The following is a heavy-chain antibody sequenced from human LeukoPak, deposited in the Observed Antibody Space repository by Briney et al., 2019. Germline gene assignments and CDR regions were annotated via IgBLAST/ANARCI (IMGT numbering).Heavy chain of an antibody. CDR2: IYSDNT. V-gene: IGHV3-53*01. J-gene: IGHJ4*02. D-gene: IGHD4/OR15-4a*01. Sequence: PGGSLRLSCAASGSTFTSYWMTWVRQAPGKGLEWVSFIYSDNTHYSDSVKGRFTISRDNSKNTLYLQMNSLRAEDTAVYYCARRAGAYSHPYDYWGQGTLVTVSS. CDR1: GSTFTSYW. CDR3: ARRAGAYSHPYDY.